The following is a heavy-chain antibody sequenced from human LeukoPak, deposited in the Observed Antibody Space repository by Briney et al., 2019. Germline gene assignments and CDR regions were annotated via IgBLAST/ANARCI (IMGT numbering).Heavy chain of an antibody. CDR3: ARTVRAARYYYYYMDV. V-gene: IGHV4-59*01. Sequence: SETLSLTCTVSGGSISDYYWSWIRQPPGKGLEWIGYINYNGGTKYNASLKSRVIISLDTSKNQVSLKMTSVTAADTAVYYCARTVRAARYYYYYMDVWGKGTTVTVSS. CDR1: GGSISDYY. CDR2: INYNGGT. D-gene: IGHD6-6*01. J-gene: IGHJ6*03.